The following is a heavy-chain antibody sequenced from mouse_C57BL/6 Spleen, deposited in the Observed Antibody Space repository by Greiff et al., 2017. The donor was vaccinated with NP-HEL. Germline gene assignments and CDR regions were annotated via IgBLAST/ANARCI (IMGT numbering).Heavy chain of an antibody. V-gene: IGHV3-8*01. Sequence: EVQGVESGPGLAKPSQTLSLTCSVTGYSITSDYWNWIRKFPGNKLEYMGYISYSGSTYYNPSLKSRISITRDTSKNQYYLQLNSVTTEDTATYYCARYRYYGSSYNWYFDVWGTGTTVTVSS. J-gene: IGHJ1*03. CDR1: GYSITSDY. D-gene: IGHD1-1*01. CDR2: ISYSGST. CDR3: ARYRYYGSSYNWYFDV.